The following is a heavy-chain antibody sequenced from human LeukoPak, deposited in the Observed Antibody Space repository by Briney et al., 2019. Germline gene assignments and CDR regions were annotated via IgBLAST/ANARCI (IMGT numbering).Heavy chain of an antibody. D-gene: IGHD2-21*01. Sequence: GGSLRLSCAASGLTVSGNYMSWVRQAPGKGLEWVSYISSLSSIIHYADSVTGRFTISRNNAKNSLYLEMSSLRDEDTAVYFCAREFQFASDSWGQGTLVTVSS. CDR3: AREFQFASDS. CDR2: ISSLSSII. J-gene: IGHJ4*02. V-gene: IGHV3-48*02. CDR1: GLTVSGNY.